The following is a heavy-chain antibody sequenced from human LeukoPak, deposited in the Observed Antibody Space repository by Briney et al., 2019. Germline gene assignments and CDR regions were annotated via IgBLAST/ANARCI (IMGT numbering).Heavy chain of an antibody. CDR1: GFTFDEHD. D-gene: IGHD1-1*01. V-gene: IGHV3-43*02. CDR3: AKRSGAPNNFDY. Sequence: GGSLKLSCAASGFTFDEHDMYWVRQVPGKGLEWVCLISKDGGNKHYADSVKGRFSISRDNNRNSLSLQMNSLRSEDTALYFCAKRSGAPNNFDYWGQGALVTVSS. J-gene: IGHJ4*02. CDR2: ISKDGGNK.